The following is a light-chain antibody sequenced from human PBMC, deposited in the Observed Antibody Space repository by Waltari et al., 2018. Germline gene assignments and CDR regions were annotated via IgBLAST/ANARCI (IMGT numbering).Light chain of an antibody. Sequence: QSVLTQPSSASGTPGQRVTISCSGSSSNIGSNYVYWYPPLPGTAPKHPIHPDNRRPSGVPDRFSASKSGASASLAISGLRSDDEADYYCAAWDDSLTGRVFGGGTKLTVL. CDR2: PDN. J-gene: IGLJ3*02. V-gene: IGLV1-47*01. CDR3: AAWDDSLTGRV. CDR1: SSNIGSNY.